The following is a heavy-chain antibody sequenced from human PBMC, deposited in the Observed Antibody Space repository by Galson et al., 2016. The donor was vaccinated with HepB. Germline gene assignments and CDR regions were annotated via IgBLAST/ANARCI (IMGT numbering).Heavy chain of an antibody. Sequence: SLRLSCAASGFSVSKFYLIWVRQAPGEGLEWISTIYNDGSTHYADSVRSRFTFSRDNSKNTLYLQMNNLRTDDTAVYYCAREFQYESRGFAYKRPFDYWGQGTMVTVAS. D-gene: IGHD3-22*01. J-gene: IGHJ4*02. CDR2: IYNDGST. V-gene: IGHV3-53*01. CDR3: AREFQYESRGFAYKRPFDY. CDR1: GFSVSKFY.